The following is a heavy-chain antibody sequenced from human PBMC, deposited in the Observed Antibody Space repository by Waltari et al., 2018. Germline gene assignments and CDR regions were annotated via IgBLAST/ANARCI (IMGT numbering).Heavy chain of an antibody. CDR1: GFTFSSYA. J-gene: IGHJ4*02. D-gene: IGHD3-3*01. CDR2: LSYDGSNK. Sequence: QVQLVESGGGVVQPGRSLRLSCAVSGFTFSSYAMHGDRQAPGKGLEWVAVLSYDGSNKYYADSVKGRLTISRDNSKNTLYLQMNSLRAEDTAVYYCARDTRGYYDFWSGYGVDYWGQGILVTVSS. CDR3: ARDTRGYYDFWSGYGVDY. V-gene: IGHV3-30-3*01.